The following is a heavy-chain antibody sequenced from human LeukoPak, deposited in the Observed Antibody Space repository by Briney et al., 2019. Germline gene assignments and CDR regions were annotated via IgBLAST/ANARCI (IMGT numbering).Heavy chain of an antibody. CDR2: INPNSGGT. CDR1: GYTFTGYY. CDR3: ARDRTRTGYSSGWYHDY. D-gene: IGHD6-19*01. Sequence: ASVTVSCKASGYTFTGYYMHWVRQAPGQGLEWMGWINPNSGGTDYAQKFQGRVTMTRDTSISTAYMELSRLRSDDTAVYYCARDRTRTGYSSGWYHDYWGQGTLVTVSS. J-gene: IGHJ4*02. V-gene: IGHV1-2*02.